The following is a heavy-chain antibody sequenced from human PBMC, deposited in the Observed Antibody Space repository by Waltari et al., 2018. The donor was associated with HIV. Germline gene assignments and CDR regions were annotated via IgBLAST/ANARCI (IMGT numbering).Heavy chain of an antibody. D-gene: IGHD6-13*01. J-gene: IGHJ5*02. CDR2: INPNSGCT. Sequence: QVQLVQSGAVVRKPGASVKVSCKASGYTFTGYSMHWVRQAPGQGLEWMGWINPNSGCTNYAQKFQGRVTMTRDTSISTAYMELSRLRSDDTAGYYCARRAEYSSRTNWVDPWGQGTLVTVSS. CDR1: GYTFTGYS. CDR3: ARRAEYSSRTNWVDP. V-gene: IGHV1-2*02.